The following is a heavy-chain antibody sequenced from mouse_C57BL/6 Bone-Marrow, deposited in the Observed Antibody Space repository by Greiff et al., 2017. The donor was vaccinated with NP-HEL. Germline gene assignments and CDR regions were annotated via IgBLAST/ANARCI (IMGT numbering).Heavy chain of an antibody. CDR1: GFTFSDYG. CDR2: ISSGSSTI. CDR3: ARRKGGYAMDY. J-gene: IGHJ4*01. V-gene: IGHV5-17*01. Sequence: EVKLVESGGGLVKPGGSLKLSCAASGFTFSDYGMHWVRQAPERGLEWVAYISSGSSTIYYADTVKGRFTISRDNAKNTQFLQMTSLRSEDTAMYYCARRKGGYAMDYWGQGTSVTVSS.